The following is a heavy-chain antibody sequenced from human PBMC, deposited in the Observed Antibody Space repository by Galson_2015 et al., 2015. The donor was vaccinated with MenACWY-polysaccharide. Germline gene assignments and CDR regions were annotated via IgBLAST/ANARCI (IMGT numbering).Heavy chain of an antibody. J-gene: IGHJ4*02. Sequence: SLRLSCAASGFTFSSYAMHWARQAPAKGWGWWAVWSFDGTNKYYADSVKGRFTIPRDNSKSALYLQMNSLRAEDTAVYYCAREYCDRTRCYFLDYWGQGTLVTVSS. CDR1: GFTFSSYA. CDR2: WSFDGTNK. D-gene: IGHD2-2*01. CDR3: AREYCDRTRCYFLDY. V-gene: IGHV3-30*04.